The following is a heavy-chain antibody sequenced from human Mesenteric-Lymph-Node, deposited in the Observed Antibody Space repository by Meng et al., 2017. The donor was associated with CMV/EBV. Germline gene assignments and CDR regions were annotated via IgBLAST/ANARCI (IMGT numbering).Heavy chain of an antibody. CDR3: AKDRYPFGPTPKNYFDY. V-gene: IGHV3-15*01. D-gene: IGHD4-23*01. Sequence: GESLKISCAASGVTFTNAWMSWVRQIPGKGLEWVGHITSESDGGTAHYAAPVKGRFTISRDNSKNTLYLQMNSLTAEDTAVYYCAKDRYPFGPTPKNYFDYWGQGTLVTVSS. CDR2: ITSESDGGTA. CDR1: GVTFTNAW. J-gene: IGHJ4*02.